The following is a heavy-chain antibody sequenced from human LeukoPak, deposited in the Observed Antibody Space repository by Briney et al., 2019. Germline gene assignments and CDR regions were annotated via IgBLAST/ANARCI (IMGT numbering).Heavy chain of an antibody. CDR3: AGLVPAQRCNWFDP. CDR2: IYTSGST. J-gene: IGHJ5*02. Sequence: TPSETLSLTCTVSGGSISSYYWSWIRQPPGKGLEWIGYIYTSGSTNYNPSLKSRVTISVDTSKNQFSLKLSSVTAADTAVYYCAGLVPAQRCNWFDPWGQGTLVTVSS. CDR1: GGSISSYY. V-gene: IGHV4-4*09. D-gene: IGHD2-2*01.